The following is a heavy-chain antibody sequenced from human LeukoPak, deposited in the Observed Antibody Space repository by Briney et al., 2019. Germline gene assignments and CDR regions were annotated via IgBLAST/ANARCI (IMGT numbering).Heavy chain of an antibody. CDR1: GGSISSGSYY. CDR2: IYTSGST. J-gene: IGHJ3*02. V-gene: IGHV4-61*02. Sequence: PSQTLSLTCTVSGGSISSGSYYWSWIRQPAGKGLEWIGRIYTSGSTNYNPSLKSRVTISVDTSKNQFSLKLSSVTAADTAVYYCARGSEMATITPWRAFDIWGQGTMVTVSS. CDR3: ARGSEMATITPWRAFDI. D-gene: IGHD5-24*01.